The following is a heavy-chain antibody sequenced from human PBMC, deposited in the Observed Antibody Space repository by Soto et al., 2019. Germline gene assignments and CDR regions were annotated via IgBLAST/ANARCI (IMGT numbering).Heavy chain of an antibody. V-gene: IGHV4-34*01. J-gene: IGHJ4*02. Sequence: PSETLSLTCAVYGGSFSGYYWSWIRQPPGKGLEWIGEINHSGSTNYNPSLKSRVTISVDTSKNQFSLKLSSVTAADTAVYYCARGGQPLLYYFDYWGQGTLVTVSS. CDR1: GGSFSGYY. CDR3: ARGGQPLLYYFDY. CDR2: INHSGST. D-gene: IGHD2-2*02.